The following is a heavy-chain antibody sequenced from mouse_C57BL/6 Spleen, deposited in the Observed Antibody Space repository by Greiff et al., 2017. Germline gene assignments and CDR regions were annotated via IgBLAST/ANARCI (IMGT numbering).Heavy chain of an antibody. CDR2: INPSTGGT. CDR1: GYSFTGYY. CDR3: ARSNWVNYFDY. J-gene: IGHJ2*01. Sequence: VQLKESGPELVKPGASVKISCKASGYSFTGYYMNWVKQSPEKSLEWIGEINPSTGGTTYNQKFKAKATLTVDKSSSTAYMQLKSLTSEDSAVYYCARSNWVNYFDYWGQGTTLTVSS. V-gene: IGHV1-42*01. D-gene: IGHD4-1*01.